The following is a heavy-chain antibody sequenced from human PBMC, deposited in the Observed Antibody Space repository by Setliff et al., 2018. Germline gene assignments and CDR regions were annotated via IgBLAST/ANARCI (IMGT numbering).Heavy chain of an antibody. J-gene: IGHJ6*03. CDR1: GDSFNNYA. V-gene: IGHV1-69*05. CDR2: TIPIFGTT. D-gene: IGHD3-22*01. Sequence: SVKVSCKASGDSFNNYAISWVRRAPGQGLEWMGGTIPIFGTTDYAQKFQGRVTIITDESTSTAFMQLSSLRSEDTAVYYCVREGVDSRSSTDYRYYMDVWGKGTTVTVSS. CDR3: VREGVDSRSSTDYRYYMDV.